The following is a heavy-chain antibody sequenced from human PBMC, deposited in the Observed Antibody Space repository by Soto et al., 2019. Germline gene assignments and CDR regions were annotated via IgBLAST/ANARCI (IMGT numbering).Heavy chain of an antibody. J-gene: IGHJ6*02. CDR1: GFTFSSYG. CDR3: AKAGGGKYYYYYGMDV. V-gene: IGHV3-30*18. D-gene: IGHD3-10*01. Sequence: PGGSLRLSCAASGFTFSSYGVHWVRQAPGKGLEWVAVISYDGSNKYYADSVKGRFTISRDNSRNTLYLQMNSLRAEDTAVYYCAKAGGGKYYYYYGMDVWGQGTTVTVSS. CDR2: ISYDGSNK.